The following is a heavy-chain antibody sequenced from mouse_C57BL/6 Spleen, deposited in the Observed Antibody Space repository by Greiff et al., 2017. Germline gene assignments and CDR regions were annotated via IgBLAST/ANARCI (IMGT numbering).Heavy chain of an antibody. Sequence: QVQLQQSGAELVKPGASVKLSCKASGYTFTEYTIHWVKQRSGQGLEWIGWFYPGSGSIKYNEKFKDKATLTADKSSSTVYMELSRLTSEDSAVYFCARHEERWVYYGSSFDYWGQGTTLTVSS. V-gene: IGHV1-62-2*01. CDR1: GYTFTEYT. J-gene: IGHJ2*01. CDR3: ARHEERWVYYGSSFDY. CDR2: FYPGSGSI. D-gene: IGHD1-1*01.